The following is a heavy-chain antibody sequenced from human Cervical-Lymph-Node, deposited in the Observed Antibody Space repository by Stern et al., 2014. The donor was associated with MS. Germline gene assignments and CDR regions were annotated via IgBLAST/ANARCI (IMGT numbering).Heavy chain of an antibody. CDR2: IIPLFGTA. D-gene: IGHD4/OR15-4a*01. J-gene: IGHJ4*02. CDR3: ARDGMAVTTRGYYFDY. V-gene: IGHV1-69*01. CDR1: GGTFTSYA. Sequence: VQLVESGAEVKKPGSSVKVSCKASGGTFTSYAISWVLQAPGQGLEWMGGIIPLFGTANYAQKFQGRVTITADESTSTAYMELSSLRSEDTAVYYCARDGMAVTTRGYYFDYWGQGTLVTVSS.